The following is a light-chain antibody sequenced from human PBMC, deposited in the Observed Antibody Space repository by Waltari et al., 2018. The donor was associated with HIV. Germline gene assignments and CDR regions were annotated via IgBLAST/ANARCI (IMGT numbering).Light chain of an antibody. CDR1: GHNTYA. V-gene: IGLV4-69*01. CDR3: QTWGSGIRV. Sequence: GHNTYAIAWHQQQPEKGPRYLMRLNSDGSHSKGDGIPARFSGSSSGSERYLIISSLQSEDEADYYCQTWGSGIRVFGGGTKLTVL. J-gene: IGLJ3*02. CDR2: LNSDGSH.